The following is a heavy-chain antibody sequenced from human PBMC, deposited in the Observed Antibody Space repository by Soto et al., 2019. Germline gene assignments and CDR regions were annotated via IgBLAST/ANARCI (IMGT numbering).Heavy chain of an antibody. CDR1: GGSFSGYY. D-gene: IGHD6-25*01. V-gene: IGHV4-34*01. CDR3: ARGRSAANNYFDY. CDR2: INHSGST. J-gene: IGHJ4*02. Sequence: SETLSLTCAVYGGSFSGYYWSWIRQPPGKGLEWIGEINHSGSTNYNPSLKSRVTISVDTSKNQFSLKLSSLTAADTAVYYCARGRSAANNYFDYWGQGTLVTVSS.